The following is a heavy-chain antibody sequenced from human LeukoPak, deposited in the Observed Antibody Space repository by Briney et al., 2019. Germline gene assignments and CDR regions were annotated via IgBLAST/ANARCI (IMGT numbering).Heavy chain of an antibody. CDR3: ARGAWGFYGSGKERDYFDY. J-gene: IGHJ4*02. D-gene: IGHD3-10*01. CDR2: INHSGST. CDR1: GGSFSGYY. Sequence: SETLSLTCAVYGGSFSGYYWSWIRQPPGKGLEWIGEINHSGSTNYNPSLKSRVTISVDTSKNQFSLKLSSATAADTAVYYCARGAWGFYGSGKERDYFDYWGQGTLVTVSS. V-gene: IGHV4-34*01.